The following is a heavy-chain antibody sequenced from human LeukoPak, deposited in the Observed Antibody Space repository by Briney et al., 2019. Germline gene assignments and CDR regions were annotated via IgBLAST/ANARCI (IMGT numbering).Heavy chain of an antibody. CDR3: SSIQGDAFDI. CDR2: IYYSGST. J-gene: IGHJ3*02. Sequence: TSETLSLTCTVSGGSISSYYWSWLRQPPGKGLEWIGHIYYSGSTNYNPSFKSPVTLSLDTSKNQFSLALDSVTTAGQALFYFSSIQGDAFDIWGRGTMVTVSS. CDR1: GGSISSYY. V-gene: IGHV4-59*01.